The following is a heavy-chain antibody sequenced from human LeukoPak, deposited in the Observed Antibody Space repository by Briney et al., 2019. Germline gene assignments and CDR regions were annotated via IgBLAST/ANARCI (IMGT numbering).Heavy chain of an antibody. V-gene: IGHV1-69*05. CDR2: IIPIFGTA. CDR1: GGTFSSYA. J-gene: IGHJ6*03. CDR3: ARENYYYYYMDV. Sequence: GSSVKLSCKASGGTFSSYAISWVRQAPGQGLEWMGGIIPIFGTANYAQKFQGRVTITTDESTSTAYMELSSLRSEDTAVYYCARENYYYYYMDVWGKGTTVTVSS.